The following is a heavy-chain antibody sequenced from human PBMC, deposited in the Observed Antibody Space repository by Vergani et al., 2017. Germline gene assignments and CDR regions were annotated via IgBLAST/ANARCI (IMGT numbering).Heavy chain of an antibody. CDR1: GGSFSGYY. D-gene: IGHD3-3*01. Sequence: QVQLQQWGAGLLKPSETLSLTCAVYGGSFSGYYWSWIRQPPGKGLEWIGEINHSGSTNYNTSLKSLVTISVDTSKNQFTLRLSSVTSADTAVYYCAGVQELYDFWSGYRVRYYYYMDVWGKGTTVTVSS. CDR2: INHSGST. CDR3: AGVQELYDFWSGYRVRYYYYMDV. V-gene: IGHV4-34*01. J-gene: IGHJ6*03.